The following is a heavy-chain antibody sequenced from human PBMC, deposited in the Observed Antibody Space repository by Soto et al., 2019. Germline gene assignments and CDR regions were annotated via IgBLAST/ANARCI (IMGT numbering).Heavy chain of an antibody. CDR2: IYDTGST. D-gene: IGHD3-22*01. CDR3: VSSGFGWFDP. Sequence: PSETLSLTCAVSGGSISSGGFSWSWIRQPPGKGLEWIGYIYDTGSTYYNPSLNSRVTISLDRSKNQFSLKLSSVTAADTAVYYCVSSGFGWFDPWGQGTLVTVSS. V-gene: IGHV4-30-2*01. CDR1: GGSISSGGFS. J-gene: IGHJ5*02.